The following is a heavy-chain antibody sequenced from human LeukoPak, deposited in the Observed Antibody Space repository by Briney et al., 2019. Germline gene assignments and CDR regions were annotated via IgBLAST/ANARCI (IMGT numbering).Heavy chain of an antibody. Sequence: GESLRISCKRSGYTFGSYWIAWVRQLPGKGLEWMGIIYPADSDTRYSPSFQGQVSISADTSISTAYLQWSSLKASDTAMYFCARRPGLGNNYYGMDVWGQGTSVTVSS. V-gene: IGHV5-51*01. CDR3: ARRPGLGNNYYGMDV. J-gene: IGHJ6*02. CDR2: IYPADSDT. D-gene: IGHD1-14*01. CDR1: GYTFGSYW.